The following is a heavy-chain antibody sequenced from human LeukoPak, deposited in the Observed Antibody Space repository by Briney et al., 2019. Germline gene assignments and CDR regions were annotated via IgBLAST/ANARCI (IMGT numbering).Heavy chain of an antibody. CDR3: AKGESPYYYDSSGYSDYFDY. V-gene: IGHV1-18*04. J-gene: IGHJ4*02. CDR1: GYTFTSYG. D-gene: IGHD3-22*01. CDR2: ISAYNGNT. Sequence: ASVKVSCKASGYTFTSYGISWVRQAPGQGLEWMGWISAYNGNTNYAQKLQGRVTMTTDTSTSTAYMELRSLRSDDTAVYYCAKGESPYYYDSSGYSDYFDYWGQGTLVTDSS.